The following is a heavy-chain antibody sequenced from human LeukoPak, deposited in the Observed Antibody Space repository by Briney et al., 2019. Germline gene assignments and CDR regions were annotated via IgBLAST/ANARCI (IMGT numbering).Heavy chain of an antibody. CDR1: GGTFSSYA. Sequence: SVKVSCKASGGTFSSYAISWVRQAPGQGLEWMGRIIPIFGTANYAQKFQGRGTTTTDESTSTAYMELSSLRSEDTAVYYCARDSGFVTGYYIPDYWGQGTLVTVSS. V-gene: IGHV1-69*05. CDR2: IIPIFGTA. CDR3: ARDSGFVTGYYIPDY. D-gene: IGHD3-9*01. J-gene: IGHJ4*02.